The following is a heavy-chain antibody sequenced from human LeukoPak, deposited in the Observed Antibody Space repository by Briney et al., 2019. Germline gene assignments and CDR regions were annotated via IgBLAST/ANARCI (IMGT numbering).Heavy chain of an antibody. J-gene: IGHJ5*02. CDR2: IDPPGSGT. CDR1: GFTLISQY. CDR3: ARDEGSQGIPTAIYDL. D-gene: IGHD2-2*01. Sequence: GAAETLTYKASGFTLISQYMEWMRQAPGQGQEGKGKIDPPGSGTPSPQRLHGRVNMPRDLSTETVYLEVSSLRSEDTAMYYCARDEGSQGIPTAIYDLWGQGTLVTVSS. V-gene: IGHV1-46*01.